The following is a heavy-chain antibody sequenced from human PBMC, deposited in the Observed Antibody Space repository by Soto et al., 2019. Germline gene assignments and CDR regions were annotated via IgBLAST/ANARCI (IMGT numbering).Heavy chain of an antibody. CDR3: ARNGLGYCSGGSCYCFDY. J-gene: IGHJ4*02. CDR2: ISYGGSNK. Sequence: QVQLVESGGGVVQPWRSLRLSCAASGFTFSSYAMHWVRQAPGKGLEWVAVISYGGSNKYYADSVKGRFTISRDNSKNTLYLQMNSLRAEDTAVYYCARNGLGYCSGGSCYCFDYWGQGTLVTVSS. CDR1: GFTFSSYA. V-gene: IGHV3-30-3*01. D-gene: IGHD2-15*01.